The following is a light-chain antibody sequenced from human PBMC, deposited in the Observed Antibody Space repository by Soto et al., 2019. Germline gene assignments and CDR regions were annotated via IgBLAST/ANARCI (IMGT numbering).Light chain of an antibody. CDR2: GAS. V-gene: IGKV3-20*01. Sequence: EIVWTQSPGTLSLSPGERATLACRSSQSVSSSYLAWYQQKPGQAPRLLIYGASSRATGIPDRFSGSGSGTDYTLTISRLEPEDFAVYYCQQYGNLPLTFGGGTMVDVK. J-gene: IGKJ4*01. CDR1: QSVSSSY. CDR3: QQYGNLPLT.